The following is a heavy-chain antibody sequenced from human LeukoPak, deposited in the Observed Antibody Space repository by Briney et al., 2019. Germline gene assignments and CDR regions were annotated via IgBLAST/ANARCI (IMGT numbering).Heavy chain of an antibody. J-gene: IGHJ3*02. Sequence: SETLSLTCAVSSGSFRTYYWSWIRQPPGKGLEWIGYIFYNEGTSYNPSLKSRVTISVDTSNNQLSLKVNSVTAADTAMYYCVKSNSRYQPWTLDIWGRGTMVTVSS. CDR1: SGSFRTYY. V-gene: IGHV4-59*01. D-gene: IGHD2-2*01. CDR3: VKSNSRYQPWTLDI. CDR2: IFYNEGT.